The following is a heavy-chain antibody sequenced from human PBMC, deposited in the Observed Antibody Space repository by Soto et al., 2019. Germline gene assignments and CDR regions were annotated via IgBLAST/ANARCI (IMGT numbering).Heavy chain of an antibody. V-gene: IGHV1-69*02. D-gene: IGHD2-15*01. CDR2: IIPILDIP. CDR3: PGHFTGVLGLAASPRGGAHSGWAA. Sequence: QVQLVQSGAEVKKPGSSVKVSCKASGGTFSRYTFTWVRQAPGQGLEWMGRIIPILDIPNYAQNFQGRVTLNADKSTGIAYMSLSSLPSAATAVYYCPGHFTGVLGLAASPRGGAHSGWAAWGQGSTVTVSS. CDR1: GGTFSRYT. J-gene: IGHJ6*02.